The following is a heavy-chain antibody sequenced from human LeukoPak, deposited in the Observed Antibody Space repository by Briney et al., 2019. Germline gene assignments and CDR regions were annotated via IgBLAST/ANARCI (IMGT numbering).Heavy chain of an antibody. CDR2: ISGGGETT. CDR1: GFAFSSHA. J-gene: IGHJ4*02. D-gene: IGHD3-10*01. CDR3: AKDSINVGAITMVRGVIPTLYYFDY. Sequence: PGGSLRLSCAASGFAFSSHAMTWVRQAPGKGLEWVSAISGGGETTWYADSVKGRFIMSRDNSRNMLHLQMNSLRAEDTAVYYCAKDSINVGAITMVRGVIPTLYYFDYWGQGTLVTVSS. V-gene: IGHV3-23*01.